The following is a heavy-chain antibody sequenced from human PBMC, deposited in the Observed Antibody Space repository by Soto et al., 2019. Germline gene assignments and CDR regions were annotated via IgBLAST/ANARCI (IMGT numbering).Heavy chain of an antibody. Sequence: SQTLSLTCAISGDSVSSNSAAWNWIRQSPSRGLEWLGRTYYRSKWYYDYAVSVKSRITLNPDTSKNQLSLQLNSVTPEDTAVYYCAREGAQLLQYGGVAFDIWGQGTIVTVSS. CDR3: AREGAQLLQYGGVAFDI. J-gene: IGHJ3*02. V-gene: IGHV6-1*01. CDR1: GDSVSSNSAA. D-gene: IGHD2-2*01. CDR2: TYYRSKWYY.